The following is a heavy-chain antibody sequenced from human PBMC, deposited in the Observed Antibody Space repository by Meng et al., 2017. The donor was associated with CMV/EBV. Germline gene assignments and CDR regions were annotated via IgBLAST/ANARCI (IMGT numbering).Heavy chain of an antibody. CDR3: ASTIVVPAAPGLYYFDY. V-gene: IGHV3-30*02. CDR2: IRYDGSNK. CDR1: GFTFSSYG. J-gene: IGHJ4*02. D-gene: IGHD2-2*01. Sequence: GESLKISCAASGFTFSSYGMHWVRQAPGKGLEWVAFIRYDGSNKYYADSVKGRFTISRDNSKNTLYLQMNSLRAEDTAVYYCASTIVVPAAPGLYYFDYWGQGTLVTVSS.